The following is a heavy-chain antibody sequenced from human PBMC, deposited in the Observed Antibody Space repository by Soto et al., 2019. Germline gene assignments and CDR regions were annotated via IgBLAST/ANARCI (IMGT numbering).Heavy chain of an antibody. J-gene: IGHJ4*02. CDR3: AREGFWSGGTYYFDY. D-gene: IGHD3-3*01. CDR2: ISSSSSTI. V-gene: IGHV3-48*02. CDR1: GFTFSSYS. Sequence: EVQLVESGGGLVQPGGSLRLSCAASGFTFSSYSMNWVRQAPGKGLEWVSYISSSSSTIYYADSVKGRFTISRDNAKNSLYLQMNSLRDEDTAVYYCAREGFWSGGTYYFDYWGQGTLVTVSS.